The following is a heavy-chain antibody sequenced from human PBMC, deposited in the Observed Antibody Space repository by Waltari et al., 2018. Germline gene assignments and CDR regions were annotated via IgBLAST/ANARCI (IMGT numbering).Heavy chain of an antibody. CDR3: ARRGTAGSWFFDF. D-gene: IGHD1-1*01. CDR1: GGSVRRINW. CDR2: IFHNGNI. V-gene: IGHV4-4*02. J-gene: IGHJ2*01. Sequence: QVVLEESCPGLVKPSATLSVTSALSGGSVRRINWWSWIRQTPGKGLEWIGEIFHNGNINYHPSLKSRLTISVDTSRRLFSLRLASVTVADTAVYYCARRGTAGSWFFDFWGRGTLVAVSS.